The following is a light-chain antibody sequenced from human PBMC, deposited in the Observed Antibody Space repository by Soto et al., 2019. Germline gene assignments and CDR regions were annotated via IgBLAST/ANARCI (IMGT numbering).Light chain of an antibody. CDR3: VAWDDSLSGRV. CDR2: RND. Sequence: QPVLTRPPSASGTPGQRVTISCSGSGSNIGSHDVYWYQHLPGTAPKVLIYRNDQRPSGVPDRFSASRSGTSASLAISGLRSEDEADYYCVAWDDSLSGRVFGGGTKLTVL. J-gene: IGLJ3*02. CDR1: GSNIGSHD. V-gene: IGLV1-47*02.